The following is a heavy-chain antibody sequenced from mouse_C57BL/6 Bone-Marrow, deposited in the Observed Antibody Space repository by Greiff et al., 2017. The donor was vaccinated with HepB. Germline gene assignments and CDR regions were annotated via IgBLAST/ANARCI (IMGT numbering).Heavy chain of an antibody. D-gene: IGHD1-1*01. Sequence: VQLQQSGPELVKPGASVKISCKASGYAFSSSWMNWVKQRPGKGLEWIGRIYPGDGDTNYNGKFKGKATLTADKSSSTAYMQLSSLTSEDSAVYFGAINYYGSSYKDYWGQGTTLTVSS. J-gene: IGHJ2*01. V-gene: IGHV1-82*01. CDR2: IYPGDGDT. CDR1: GYAFSSSW. CDR3: AINYYGSSYKDY.